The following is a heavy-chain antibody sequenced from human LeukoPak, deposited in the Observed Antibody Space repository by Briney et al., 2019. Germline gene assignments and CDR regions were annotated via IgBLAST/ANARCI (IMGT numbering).Heavy chain of an antibody. CDR2: INTDGSST. CDR1: GFTFSSYW. Sequence: GGSLRLSCAVSGFTFSSYWMHWVRQAPVKGLVWVSRINTDGSSTNYAESVKGRFTISRDNAKNTLYLQMNSLRAEDTAVYYCARVFSDTRNSCAYWGQGTLVTVSS. J-gene: IGHJ4*02. D-gene: IGHD2-2*01. CDR3: ARVFSDTRNSCAY. V-gene: IGHV3-74*01.